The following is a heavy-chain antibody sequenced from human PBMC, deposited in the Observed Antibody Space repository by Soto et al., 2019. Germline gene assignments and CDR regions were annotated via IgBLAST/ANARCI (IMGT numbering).Heavy chain of an antibody. D-gene: IGHD3-10*01. Sequence: QMQLQESGPGLVKPSETLSLICGVSGDSITAYYLSWLRQSPGKELEWIGYIYHNGETNYNPSLKSRVAISADTSKTQFSLRLSSVTAADTGVYYCARDKGGEFLKGSGMDVWGQGTTVIVSS. CDR2: IYHNGET. J-gene: IGHJ6*02. CDR3: ARDKGGEFLKGSGMDV. V-gene: IGHV4-59*01. CDR1: GDSITAYY.